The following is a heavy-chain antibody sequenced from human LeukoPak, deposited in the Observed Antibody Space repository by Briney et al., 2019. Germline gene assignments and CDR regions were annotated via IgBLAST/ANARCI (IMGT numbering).Heavy chain of an antibody. CDR3: ARRPKATWNYYYYGMDV. CDR2: IIPIFGTA. J-gene: IGHJ6*02. V-gene: IGHV1-69*13. D-gene: IGHD1-1*01. CDR1: GGTFSSYA. Sequence: ASVKVSCKASGGTFSSYAISWVRQAPGQGLEWMGGIIPIFGTANYAQKFQGRVTITADESTSTAYMELSSLRSEDTAVYYCARRPKATWNYYYYGMDVWGQGTTVTVSS.